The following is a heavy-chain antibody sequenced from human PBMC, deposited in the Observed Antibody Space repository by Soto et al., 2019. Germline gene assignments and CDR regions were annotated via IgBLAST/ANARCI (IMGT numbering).Heavy chain of an antibody. CDR3: AVNPDIVVVPAAMPFDP. J-gene: IGHJ5*02. CDR2: IIPILGIA. CDR1: GGTFSSYT. D-gene: IGHD2-2*01. Sequence: QVQLVQSGAEVKKPESSVKVSCKASGGTFSSYTISWVRQAPGQGLEWMGRIIPILGIANYAQKFQGRVTITADKATSTAYMELSSLRSEDTAVYYCAVNPDIVVVPAAMPFDPWGQGTLVTVSS. V-gene: IGHV1-69*02.